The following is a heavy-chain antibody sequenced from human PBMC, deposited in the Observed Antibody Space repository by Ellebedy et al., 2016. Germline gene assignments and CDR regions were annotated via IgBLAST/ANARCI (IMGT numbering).Heavy chain of an antibody. CDR3: AKWNGGWYAFEV. Sequence: SETLSLTCNVSSGSVTSDYWNWIRRPPGKGLEWIGYVFHTGTTNYNPSLKSRVTMSVDTSKSQFSLSLSSVTAADTAVYYCAKWNGGWYAFEVWGQGTMVTVSS. J-gene: IGHJ3*01. V-gene: IGHV4-59*02. CDR2: VFHTGTT. CDR1: SGSVTSDY. D-gene: IGHD6-19*01.